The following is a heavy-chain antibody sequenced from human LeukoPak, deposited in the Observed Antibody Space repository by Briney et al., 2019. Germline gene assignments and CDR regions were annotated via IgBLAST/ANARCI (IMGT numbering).Heavy chain of an antibody. CDR1: GGSISSYY. V-gene: IGHV4-59*08. J-gene: IGHJ4*02. CDR2: IYYSGST. CDR3: ARGSYYYDSSGQGVYFDY. D-gene: IGHD3-22*01. Sequence: PSETLSLTCTVSGGSISSYYWSWIRQPPGKGLEWIGYIYYSGSTNYNPSLKSRVTISIDTSKNQFSLKLSSVTAADTAVYYCARGSYYYDSSGQGVYFDYWGQGTLVTVSS.